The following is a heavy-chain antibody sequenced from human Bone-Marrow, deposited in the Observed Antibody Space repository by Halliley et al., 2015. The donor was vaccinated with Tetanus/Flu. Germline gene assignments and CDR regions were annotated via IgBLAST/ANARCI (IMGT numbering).Heavy chain of an antibody. CDR2: IYSSGSP. V-gene: IGHV3-53*01. CDR3: VREGYYENYAMDL. D-gene: IGHD3-22*01. Sequence: EWVSIIYSSGSPDHAAPVRGRFTVARDTSKNTMYLQMDSLRAEDTAVYYCVREGYYENYAMDLWGQGATVTVSS. J-gene: IGHJ6*02.